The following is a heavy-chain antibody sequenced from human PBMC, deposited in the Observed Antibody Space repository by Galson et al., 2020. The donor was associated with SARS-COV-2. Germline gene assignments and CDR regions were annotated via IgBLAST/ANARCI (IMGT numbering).Heavy chain of an antibody. Sequence: GESLKISCAASGFTFSSYGMHWVRQAPGKGLEWVAVISYDGSNKYYSDSVKCRFTISRDNSKNTLYLQMNSLRAEDTAVYYCARVLVAYYYGMDVWGQGTTVTVSS. V-gene: IGHV3-30*03. D-gene: IGHD5-12*01. CDR3: ARVLVAYYYGMDV. CDR1: GFTFSSYG. CDR2: ISYDGSNK. J-gene: IGHJ6*02.